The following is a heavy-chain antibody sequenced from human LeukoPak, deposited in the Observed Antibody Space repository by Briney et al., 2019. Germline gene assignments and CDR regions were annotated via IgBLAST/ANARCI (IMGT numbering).Heavy chain of an antibody. CDR2: VSRGGGTT. J-gene: IGHJ4*02. CDR3: AKDPDCTSGICYTFFDY. CDR1: GFTFSSYA. D-gene: IGHD2-8*01. V-gene: IGHV3-23*01. Sequence: GGSLRLSCAASGFTFSSYAMSWVRQAPGKGLEWVSTVSRGGGTTYYAHSVKGRFTISRDNSKNTLFLQMNSLRAEDTAIYYCAKDPDCTSGICYTFFDYWGQGTLVTVSS.